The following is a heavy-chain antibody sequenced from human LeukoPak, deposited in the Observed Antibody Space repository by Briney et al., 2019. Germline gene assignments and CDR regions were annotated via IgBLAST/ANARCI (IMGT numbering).Heavy chain of an antibody. D-gene: IGHD3-10*01. J-gene: IGHJ4*02. V-gene: IGHV3-48*03. CDR3: ARTYYYGSGSYNY. Sequence: GGSLRLSCAASGFTFSSYEMNWVRQAPGKGLEWVSYISSSGSTIYYADSVKGRLTISRDNAKNSLYLQMNSLRAEDTAVYYCARTYYYGSGSYNYWGQGTLVTVSS. CDR1: GFTFSSYE. CDR2: ISSSGSTI.